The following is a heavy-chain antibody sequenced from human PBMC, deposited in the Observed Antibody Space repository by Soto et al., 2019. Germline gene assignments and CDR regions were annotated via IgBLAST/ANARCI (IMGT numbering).Heavy chain of an antibody. CDR2: MNPNSGNT. D-gene: IGHD1-26*01. J-gene: IGHJ6*03. CDR1: GYTFTSYD. CDR3: ARESGRTYYYYMDV. V-gene: IGHV1-8*01. Sequence: ASVKVSCKASGYTFTSYDINWVRQATGQGLEWMGWMNPNSGNTGYAQKFQGRVTMTRNTSISTAYMELSSLRSEDTAVYYCARESGRTYYYYMDVWGKGTTVTVSS.